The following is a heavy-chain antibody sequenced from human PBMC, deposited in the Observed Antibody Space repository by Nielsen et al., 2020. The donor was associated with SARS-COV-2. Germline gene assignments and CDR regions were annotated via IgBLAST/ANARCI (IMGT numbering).Heavy chain of an antibody. CDR2: IGGSDGST. CDR1: GFTFSRHA. V-gene: IGHV3-23*01. D-gene: IGHD3-10*01. J-gene: IGHJ4*02. CDR3: AKDRLPTTWFGESPFDY. Sequence: GESLKISCAASGFTFSRHAMSWVRQGPGKGLEWVAAIGGSDGSTYYADSVTGRFTISRDISDNTLFLQMNSLRADDTAVYYCAKDRLPTTWFGESPFDYWSQGTLVTVSS.